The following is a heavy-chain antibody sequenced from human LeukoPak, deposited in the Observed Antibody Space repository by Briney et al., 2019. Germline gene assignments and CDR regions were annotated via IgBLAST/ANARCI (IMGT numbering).Heavy chain of an antibody. J-gene: IGHJ4*02. CDR1: GFTFSSYA. CDR3: AEGPAGIVGATIWYFDC. Sequence: PGGSLRLSCAASGFTFSSYAMSWVRQAPGKGLEWVSGISGSGGSTYYEDSVKGRFTISRDNSKTTLYLIMNSLIADDTAVYYCAEGPAGIVGATIWYFDCWGQGTLVTVSS. V-gene: IGHV3-23*01. D-gene: IGHD1-26*01. CDR2: ISGSGGST.